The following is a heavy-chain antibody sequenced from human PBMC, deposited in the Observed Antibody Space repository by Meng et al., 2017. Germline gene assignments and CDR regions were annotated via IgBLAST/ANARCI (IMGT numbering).Heavy chain of an antibody. CDR2: INAGNGNT. Sequence: QVQVVPSGAEVKKPGASVKVSCKASGYTFTSYAMHWVRQAPGQRLEWMGWINAGNGNTKYSQKFQGRVTITRDTSASTAYMELSSLRSGDTAVYYCARVLPATIFGVVIDSWFDPWGQGTLVTVSS. CDR3: ARVLPATIFGVVIDSWFDP. J-gene: IGHJ5*02. V-gene: IGHV1-3*01. CDR1: GYTFTSYA. D-gene: IGHD3-3*01.